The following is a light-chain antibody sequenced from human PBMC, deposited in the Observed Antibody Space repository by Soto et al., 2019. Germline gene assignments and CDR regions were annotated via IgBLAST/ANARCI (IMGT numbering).Light chain of an antibody. V-gene: IGKV2-28*01. CDR2: LGS. CDR1: QSLLHSNGYNY. Sequence: DIVMTQSPLSLPVTPGEPASISCRSSQSLLHSNGYNYLDWYLQKPGQSPQLLIYLGSNRASGVPDRYSGGGSVTGLTRESGTVEAGDVEVYYCMRALQAPWAFGQGTKVDNK. J-gene: IGKJ1*01. CDR3: MRALQAPWA.